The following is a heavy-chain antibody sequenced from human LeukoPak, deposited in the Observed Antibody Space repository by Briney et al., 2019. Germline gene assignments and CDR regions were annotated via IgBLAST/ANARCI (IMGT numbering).Heavy chain of an antibody. CDR1: GFHFNSYG. CDR2: IWCGGSNI. J-gene: IGHJ4*02. Sequence: GGSLRLSFAAPGFHFNSYGMHWVRPAPGKGLEWVTSIWCGGSNIHYADSVKGRFIISRDNSKSALYLQMNSLRAEDTAIYYCARDSLPMAVTGPFDHWGQGALVTVS. CDR3: ARDSLPMAVTGPFDH. D-gene: IGHD6-19*01. V-gene: IGHV3-33*01.